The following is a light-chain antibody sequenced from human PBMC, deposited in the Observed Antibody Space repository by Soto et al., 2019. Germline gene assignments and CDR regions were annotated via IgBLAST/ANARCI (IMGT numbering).Light chain of an antibody. CDR3: QQYNNWPYYT. CDR2: GAS. V-gene: IGKV3-15*01. J-gene: IGKJ2*01. Sequence: EIVMTQSPATLSVSPGERATLSCRASQSVSSNLAWYQQKPGQAPRLLIYGASTTATGIPARFSGSGSGTEFPLPISSLQSEDFAVYYCQQYNNWPYYTFGQGTKLEIK. CDR1: QSVSSN.